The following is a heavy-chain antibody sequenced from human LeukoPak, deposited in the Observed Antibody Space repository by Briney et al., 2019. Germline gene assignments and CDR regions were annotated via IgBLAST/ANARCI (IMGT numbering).Heavy chain of an antibody. V-gene: IGHV3-23*01. J-gene: IGHJ4*02. D-gene: IGHD2-2*01. CDR3: AKSCSTTSCYHDY. Sequence: PGGSLRLSCAASGFTFSSYPMSWVRRAPGKGLEWVSGISGSGGSTYYADSVKGRFTISRDNPKNTLYLQMSNLRAEDTALYYCAKSCSTTSCYHDYWGQGTLVTVSA. CDR1: GFTFSSYP. CDR2: ISGSGGST.